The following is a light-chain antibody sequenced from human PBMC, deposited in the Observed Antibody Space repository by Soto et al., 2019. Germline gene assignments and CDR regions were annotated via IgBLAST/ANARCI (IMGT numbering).Light chain of an antibody. V-gene: IGKV3-20*01. CDR3: QQYDNSIT. J-gene: IGKJ5*01. Sequence: EIVLTQSPDTLSLSPGETATLSCRASQSVSSTYLAWYHQKPGQAPRLLIFGASRRATGIPDRFSGSGSGTAFTLTISRLEPEDFAVYYWQQYDNSITFGQGTRLEIE. CDR2: GAS. CDR1: QSVSSTY.